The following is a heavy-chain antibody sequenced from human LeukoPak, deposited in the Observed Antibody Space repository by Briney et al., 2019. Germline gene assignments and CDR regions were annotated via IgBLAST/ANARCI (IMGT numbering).Heavy chain of an antibody. Sequence: PGGSLGLSCVASGFTFSHYGMHWVRQAPGKGLEWVAVISDDGNKNYYADSVKGRFTISRDNSKNTLSLQMDSLRGEDTAVYYCAKGWLNWPMNWGQGSLVTVSS. D-gene: IGHD1-20*01. CDR1: GFTFSHYG. J-gene: IGHJ4*02. V-gene: IGHV3-30*18. CDR2: ISDDGNKN. CDR3: AKGWLNWPMN.